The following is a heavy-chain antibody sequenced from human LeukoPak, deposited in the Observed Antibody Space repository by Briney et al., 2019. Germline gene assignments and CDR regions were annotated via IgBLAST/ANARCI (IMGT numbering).Heavy chain of an antibody. CDR1: GFTFSSYS. J-gene: IGHJ6*04. D-gene: IGHD4-17*01. CDR2: ISSSSSYI. V-gene: IGHV3-21*01. CDR3: ARATHDYGDYVDYYYYYSMDV. Sequence: GGSLRLSCAASGFTFSSYSMNWVRQAPGKGLEWVSSISSSSSYIYYADSVKGRFTISRDNAKNSLYLQMNSLRAEDTAVYYCARATHDYGDYVDYYYYYSMDVWGKGTTVTVSS.